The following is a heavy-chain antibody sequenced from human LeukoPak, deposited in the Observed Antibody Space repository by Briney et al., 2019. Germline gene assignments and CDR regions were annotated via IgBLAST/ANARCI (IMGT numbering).Heavy chain of an antibody. V-gene: IGHV4-31*03. CDR1: GGSISSGGYY. D-gene: IGHD6-13*01. CDR2: IYYSGST. CDR3: ARWARGESSSWYRNNWFDP. Sequence: SQTLTLTCTVSGGSISSGGYYWSWIRQHPGKGLEWIGYIYYSGSTYYNPSLKSRVTISVDTSRNQFSLKLSSVTAADAAVYYCARWARGESSSWYRNNWFDPWGQGTLVTVSS. J-gene: IGHJ5*02.